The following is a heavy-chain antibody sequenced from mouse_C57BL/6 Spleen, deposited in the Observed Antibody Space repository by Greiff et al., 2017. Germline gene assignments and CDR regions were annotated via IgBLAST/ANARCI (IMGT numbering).Heavy chain of an antibody. CDR1: GFTFSSYA. V-gene: IGHV5-4*03. J-gene: IGHJ4*01. D-gene: IGHD1-3*01. CDR2: ISDGGSYT. Sequence: EVKLMESGGGLVKPGGSLKLSCAASGFTFSSYAMSWVRQTPEKRLEWVATISDGGSYTYYPDNVKGRFTISRDNAKNNLYLQMSQLKSEDTAMYYGARDLTREWQAMDYWGQGTSVTVSS. CDR3: ARDLTREWQAMDY.